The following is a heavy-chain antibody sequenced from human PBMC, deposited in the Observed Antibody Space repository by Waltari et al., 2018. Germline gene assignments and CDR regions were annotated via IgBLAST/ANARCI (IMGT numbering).Heavy chain of an antibody. CDR2: ISSSSRNI. CDR3: ARDREVTKWSLIPDERRAFDS. D-gene: IGHD2-15*01. Sequence: VQLVESGGGLVKPGGSLRLSCAASGFTFSSYTINWVRRAPGKGLEWVSSISSSSRNIYYADSVKGRFTISRDNAKRSLYLQINSLRAEDTAVYYCARDREVTKWSLIPDERRAFDSWGQGTMVTVSS. J-gene: IGHJ3*02. V-gene: IGHV3-21*01. CDR1: GFTFSSYT.